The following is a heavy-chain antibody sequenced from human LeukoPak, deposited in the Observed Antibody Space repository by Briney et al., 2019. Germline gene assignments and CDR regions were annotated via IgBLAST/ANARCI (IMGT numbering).Heavy chain of an antibody. J-gene: IGHJ5*02. CDR2: INHSGST. CDR1: GGSFSGYY. V-gene: IGHV4-34*01. CDR3: ARGRETIFGVVIIRNWFDP. D-gene: IGHD3-3*01. Sequence: PSETLSLTCAVYGGSFSGYYWSWIRQPPGKGLEWVGEINHSGSTNYNPSLKSRVTISVDTSKNQFSLKLSSVTAADTAVYYCARGRETIFGVVIIRNWFDPWGQGTLVTVSS.